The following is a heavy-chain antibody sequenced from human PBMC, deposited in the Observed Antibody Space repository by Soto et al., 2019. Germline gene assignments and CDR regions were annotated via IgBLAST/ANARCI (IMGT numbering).Heavy chain of an antibody. J-gene: IGHJ4*02. CDR2: ITPILGTP. CDR3: VRGGSGSRGDY. V-gene: IGHV1-69*01. D-gene: IGHD3-10*01. CDR1: GGAFSNFA. Sequence: QVQLVQSGAEMKKPGSSVKVSCKTSGGAFSNFAVSWVRQAPGQGLEWVGGITPILGTPSYAQKFQGRVTITADVSTTSAYMEITSLTSEDTALYYCVRGGSGSRGDYWGRGTLVTVSS.